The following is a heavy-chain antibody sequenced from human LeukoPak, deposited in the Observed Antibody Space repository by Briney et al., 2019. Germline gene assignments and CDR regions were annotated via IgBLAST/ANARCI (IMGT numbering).Heavy chain of an antibody. CDR3: ATETNGRHYDY. V-gene: IGHV3-21*06. Sequence: TGGSLRLSCTASGLTFSTSGFNWVRQAPGKGLEWVASIGPTGSDRYHADSIKGRFTISRDNANNFLYLQMNSLRAEDTAVYYCATETNGRHYDYWGQGTLVTVSS. D-gene: IGHD1-14*01. CDR1: GLTFSTSG. J-gene: IGHJ4*02. CDR2: IGPTGSDR.